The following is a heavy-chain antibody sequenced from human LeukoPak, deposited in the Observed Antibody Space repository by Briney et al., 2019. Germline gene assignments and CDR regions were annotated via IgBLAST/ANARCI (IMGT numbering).Heavy chain of an antibody. J-gene: IGHJ4*02. CDR2: INHSGST. D-gene: IGHD6-19*01. CDR1: GGSFSGYY. CDR3: ARRAPYSSGWSYYFDY. V-gene: IGHV4-34*01. Sequence: SETLSLTCAVSGGSFSGYYWNWIRQSPGKGLEWIGEINHSGSTHYNPSLKSRVTISVDTSKNQFSLKLSSVTAADTAVYYCARRAPYSSGWSYYFDYWGQGTLVTVSS.